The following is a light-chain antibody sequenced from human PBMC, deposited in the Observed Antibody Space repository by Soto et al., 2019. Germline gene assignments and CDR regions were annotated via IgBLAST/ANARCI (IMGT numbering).Light chain of an antibody. Sequence: EIVLTQSPGTLSLSPGERATLSCRASQRVSSTYLAWYQQKPGQAPRLLIYGASSRATGIPDRFTGSGSGTDFSLTISRLEPEDFAVYSCQQYGSSPQTFGQGTKVEIK. V-gene: IGKV3-20*01. CDR2: GAS. CDR3: QQYGSSPQT. CDR1: QRVSSTY. J-gene: IGKJ1*01.